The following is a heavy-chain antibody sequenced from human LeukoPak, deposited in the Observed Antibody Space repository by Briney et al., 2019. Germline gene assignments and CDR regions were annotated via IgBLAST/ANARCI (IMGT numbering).Heavy chain of an antibody. V-gene: IGHV4-39*07. CDR2: IYYSGST. Sequence: SETLSLTCTVSGGSISSSSYYWGWIRQPPGKGLEWIGSIYYSGSTYYSPSLKSRVTISVDTSKNQFSLKLGSVTAADTAVYYCARLYSSGWYVSYWGQGTLVTVSS. CDR3: ARLYSSGWYVSY. J-gene: IGHJ4*02. D-gene: IGHD6-19*01. CDR1: GGSISSSSYY.